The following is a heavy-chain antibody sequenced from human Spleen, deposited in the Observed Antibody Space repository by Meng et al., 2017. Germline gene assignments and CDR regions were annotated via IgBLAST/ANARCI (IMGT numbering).Heavy chain of an antibody. D-gene: IGHD6-13*01. CDR3: VRDEDISAAGNLFGDY. CDR1: GYTFTAYW. Sequence: ASVKVSCKPSGYTFTAYWLHWVRQAPGQGLDWMGRIDPRSGDTQYAQKFQGRVTMTRDTSISTTYMELSRLRSDDTAVYYCVRDEDISAAGNLFGDYWGQGTRVTVSS. CDR2: IDPRSGDT. V-gene: IGHV1-2*06. J-gene: IGHJ4*02.